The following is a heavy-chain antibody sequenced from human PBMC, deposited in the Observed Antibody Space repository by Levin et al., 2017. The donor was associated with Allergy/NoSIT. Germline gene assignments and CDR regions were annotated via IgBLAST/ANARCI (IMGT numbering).Heavy chain of an antibody. CDR2: INPGDSDT. CDR1: GYNFTTYW. V-gene: IGHV5-51*01. CDR3: ARHLRIPPSNWFDP. D-gene: IGHD2-21*01. Sequence: HGESLKISCKASGYNFTTYWIAWVRQMPGKGLEWMGIINPGDSDTRYSPSFQGQVTISADKSISTAHLQWSSLKVSDTAMYYCARHLRIPPSNWFDPWGQGTLVTVSS. J-gene: IGHJ5*02.